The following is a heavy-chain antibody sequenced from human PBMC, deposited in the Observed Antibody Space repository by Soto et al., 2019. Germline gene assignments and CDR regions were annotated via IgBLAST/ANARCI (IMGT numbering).Heavy chain of an antibody. CDR2: INTASYI. Sequence: EVLLVESGGGLVKPGGSLRLSCAASGFTFSTYSMNWVRQAPGKGLEWVASINTASYIYYADSVKGRLTISRDDAKNSLYLQMNRLRDEDTAVYYCAREGGYCNGGGGRYFPYWGQGTLVTVSS. D-gene: IGHD2-8*02. V-gene: IGHV3-21*01. J-gene: IGHJ4*02. CDR3: AREGGYCNGGGGRYFPY. CDR1: GFTFSTYS.